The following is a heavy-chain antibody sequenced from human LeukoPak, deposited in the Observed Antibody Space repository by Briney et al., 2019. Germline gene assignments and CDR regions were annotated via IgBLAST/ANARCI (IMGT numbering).Heavy chain of an antibody. Sequence: GGSLRLSCAASGFTFSSYAMSWVRQAPGKGLEWVSAISGSGGSTYYADSVKGRFTISRDNSKNTLYLQMNSLRAEDTAVYYCAKAPSPDDYSMYPLTGIDYWGQGTLVTVSS. CDR3: AKAPSPDDYSMYPLTGIDY. CDR2: ISGSGGST. J-gene: IGHJ4*02. D-gene: IGHD4-11*01. CDR1: GFTFSSYA. V-gene: IGHV3-23*01.